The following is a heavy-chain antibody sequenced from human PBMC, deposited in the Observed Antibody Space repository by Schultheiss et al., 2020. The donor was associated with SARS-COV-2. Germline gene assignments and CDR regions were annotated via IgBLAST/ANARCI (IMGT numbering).Heavy chain of an antibody. CDR2: LLWSGGT. J-gene: IGHJ5*02. V-gene: IGHV4-28*03. CDR3: ARGGLYTSGHGHWFDP. CDR1: GYSISSSNW. D-gene: IGHD3-16*01. Sequence: SETLSLTCAVSGYSISSSNWWGWIRQPPGKGLEWIGSLLWSGGTIYNPSLKSRVTILVDKSKNQFSLKLTSVTAADTAVYYCARGGLYTSGHGHWFDPWGQGTLVTVSS.